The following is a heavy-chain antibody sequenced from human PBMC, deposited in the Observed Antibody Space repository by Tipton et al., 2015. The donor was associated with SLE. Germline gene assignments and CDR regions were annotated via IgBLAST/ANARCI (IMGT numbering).Heavy chain of an antibody. V-gene: IGHV4-34*01. CDR3: ARYANWGQLHYFDY. J-gene: IGHJ4*02. Sequence: GLVKPSETLSLTCAVYGVSFSGYSWSWIRQPPGQGLEWIGEISHSGSTNYNPSLKSRVTISVDASKNQFSLKLSSVTAADTAVYNCARYANWGQLHYFDYWGQRTLVAVSS. CDR2: ISHSGST. CDR1: GVSFSGYS. D-gene: IGHD7-27*01.